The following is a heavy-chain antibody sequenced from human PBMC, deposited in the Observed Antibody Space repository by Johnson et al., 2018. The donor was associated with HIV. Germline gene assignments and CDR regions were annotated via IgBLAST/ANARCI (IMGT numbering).Heavy chain of an antibody. J-gene: IGHJ3*02. CDR2: IKEDGSEK. D-gene: IGHD2-15*01. V-gene: IGHV3-7*01. CDR1: GFTFSTYW. Sequence: VQLVESGGGLVQPGGSLRLSCAASGFTFSTYWMSWVRQAPGKGLEWVANIKEDGSEKYYVDSVKGRFTISRDNAKNSLYLQMNSLRAEDMAVYYCATDIVVVLAVTGTGAAFDIWGQGTMVTVSS. CDR3: ATDIVVVLAVTGTGAAFDI.